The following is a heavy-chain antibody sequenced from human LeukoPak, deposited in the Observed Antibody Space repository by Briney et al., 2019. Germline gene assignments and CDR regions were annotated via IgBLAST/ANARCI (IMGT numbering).Heavy chain of an antibody. CDR2: IYYGGST. D-gene: IGHD3-22*01. CDR1: GGSINSSSYY. Sequence: SETLSLTCTVSGGSINSSSYYWGWIRQPPGKGLEWIGSIYYGGSTYYNPSLKSRVTISVDMSKNQFSLKLSSVTAADTAVYYCASLPTVYSRGYLALWGQGTLVTVSS. J-gene: IGHJ4*02. V-gene: IGHV4-39*07. CDR3: ASLPTVYSRGYLAL.